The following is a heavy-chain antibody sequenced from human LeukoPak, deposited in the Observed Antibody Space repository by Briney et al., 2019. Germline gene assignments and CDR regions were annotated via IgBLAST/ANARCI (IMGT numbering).Heavy chain of an antibody. Sequence: PSETLSLTCTVSGDSISSFYWTWIRQPAGKGLEWIGRIFTSGSTNYNPSLKSRVTMSVDTSKNQFSLTLSPVTAADTAVYYCARHPELYFFDYWGQGTLVTVSS. CDR3: ARHPELYFFDY. CDR2: IFTSGST. D-gene: IGHD3-10*01. CDR1: GDSISSFY. J-gene: IGHJ4*02. V-gene: IGHV4-4*07.